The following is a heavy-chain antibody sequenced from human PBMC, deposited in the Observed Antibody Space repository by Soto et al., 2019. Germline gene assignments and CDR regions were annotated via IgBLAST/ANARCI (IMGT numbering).Heavy chain of an antibody. J-gene: IGHJ3*02. CDR1: GFTFSSYS. CDR2: ISSSSSYI. Sequence: GGSLRLSCAASGFTFSSYSMNWVRQAPGKGLEWVSSISSSSSYIYYADSVKGRFTISRDNAKNSLYLQMNSLRAEDTAVYYCAREGQLWARGAFDIWGQGTMVTVSS. D-gene: IGHD5-18*01. V-gene: IGHV3-21*01. CDR3: AREGQLWARGAFDI.